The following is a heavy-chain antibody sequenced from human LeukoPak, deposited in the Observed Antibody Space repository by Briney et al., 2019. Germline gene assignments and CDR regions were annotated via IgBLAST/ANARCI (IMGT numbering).Heavy chain of an antibody. CDR1: GFTFSSYA. CDR2: IWYDGSNK. V-gene: IGHV3-33*08. Sequence: GGSLRLSCAASGFTFSSYAMHWVRQAPGKGLEWVAVIWYDGSNKYYADSVKGRFTISRDNSKNTLYLQMNSLRAEDTAVYYCARDIVVVVAATRPTYYYYGMDVWGKGTTVTVSS. D-gene: IGHD2-15*01. CDR3: ARDIVVVVAATRPTYYYYGMDV. J-gene: IGHJ6*04.